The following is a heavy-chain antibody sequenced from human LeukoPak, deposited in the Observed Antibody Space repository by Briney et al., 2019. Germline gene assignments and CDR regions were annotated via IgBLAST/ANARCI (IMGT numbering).Heavy chain of an antibody. D-gene: IGHD2-8*01. Sequence: GGSLRLSCAGSGFTFSSYAMSWVRQAPGKGLEWGSAISDTGATTYDADSVKGRFTISRDNSRSTLYLQMNSLRAEATALYYCAKDTSIGRYCTNGVCSPFDYWGQGTLVTVSS. CDR3: AKDTSIGRYCTNGVCSPFDY. CDR1: GFTFSSYA. CDR2: ISDTGATT. V-gene: IGHV3-23*01. J-gene: IGHJ4*02.